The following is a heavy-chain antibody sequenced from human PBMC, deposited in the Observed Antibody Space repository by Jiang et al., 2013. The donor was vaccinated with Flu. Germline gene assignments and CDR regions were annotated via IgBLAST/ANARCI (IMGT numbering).Heavy chain of an antibody. CDR1: GFTFSSYW. V-gene: IGHV3-7*01. D-gene: IGHD4-17*01. Sequence: QLLESGGGLVQPGGSLRLSCAASGFTFSSYWMSWVRQAPGKGLEWVANIKQDGSEKYYVDSVKGRFTISRDNAKNSLYLQMNSLRAEDTAVYYCARDLIEDGDDGTVEMGDYWGQGTLVTVSS. CDR2: IKQDGSEK. J-gene: IGHJ4*02. CDR3: ARDLIEDGDDGTVEMGDY.